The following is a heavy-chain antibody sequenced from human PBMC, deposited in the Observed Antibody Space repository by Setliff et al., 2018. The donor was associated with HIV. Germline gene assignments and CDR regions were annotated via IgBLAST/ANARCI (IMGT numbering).Heavy chain of an antibody. CDR3: AHIAARPVRYYYYGMDV. CDR2: INHSGST. Sequence: SETLSLTCAVYGGSFSGYYWSWIRQPPGKGLEWIGEINHSGSTNYNPSLKSRVTISVDTSKNQFSLKLSSVTAADTAVYYCAHIAARPVRYYYYGMDVWGQGTTVTVSS. CDR1: GGSFSGYY. V-gene: IGHV4-34*01. D-gene: IGHD6-6*01. J-gene: IGHJ6*02.